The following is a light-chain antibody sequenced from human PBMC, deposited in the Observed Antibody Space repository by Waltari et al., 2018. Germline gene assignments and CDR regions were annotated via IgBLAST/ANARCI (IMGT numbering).Light chain of an antibody. CDR2: AAS. Sequence: DMQMTQSPSSLSVSVGDRVTITCRASQTISTYLNWYQQKPGRAPKLLISAASNLQSGVPSRFGGSGSGTDFTLIISSLQPEDFATYYCQQSYRTPFTFGGGTKVEIK. CDR3: QQSYRTPFT. J-gene: IGKJ4*01. V-gene: IGKV1-39*01. CDR1: QTISTY.